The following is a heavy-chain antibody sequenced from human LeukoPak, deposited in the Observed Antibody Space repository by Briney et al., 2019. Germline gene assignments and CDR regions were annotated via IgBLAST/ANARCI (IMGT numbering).Heavy chain of an antibody. D-gene: IGHD1-26*01. V-gene: IGHV3-30-3*01. Sequence: GRSLRLSCAASGFTFSSYAMHWVRQAPGKGLEWVAVISYDGSNKYYADSVKGRFTISRDNSKNTLYLQMNSLRAEDTAVYYCARAVVGHDAFDIWGQGTMVTVSS. CDR2: ISYDGSNK. CDR3: ARAVVGHDAFDI. J-gene: IGHJ3*02. CDR1: GFTFSSYA.